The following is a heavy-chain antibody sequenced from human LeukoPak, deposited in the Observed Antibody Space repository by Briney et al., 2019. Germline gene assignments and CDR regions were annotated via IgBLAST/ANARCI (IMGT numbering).Heavy chain of an antibody. CDR3: ARDPSRDGSSWYGYYYYMDV. Sequence: SVKVSCKASGGTFSSYAISWVRQAPGQGLEWMGGIIPIFGTANYAQKFQGRVTITADESTSTAYMELSSLRSEDTAVYYCARDPSRDGSSWYGYYYYMDVWGKGTTVTVSS. V-gene: IGHV1-69*13. CDR1: GGTFSSYA. D-gene: IGHD6-13*01. CDR2: IIPIFGTA. J-gene: IGHJ6*03.